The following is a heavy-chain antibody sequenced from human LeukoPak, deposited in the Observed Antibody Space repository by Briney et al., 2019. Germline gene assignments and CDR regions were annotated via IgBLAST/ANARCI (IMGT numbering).Heavy chain of an antibody. D-gene: IGHD3-22*01. CDR2: MNPNSGNT. J-gene: IGHJ4*02. CDR3: AREGSYYDSSGYLP. V-gene: IGHV1-8*03. CDR1: GYTFTIYA. Sequence: ASVKVSCKASGYTFTIYAMHWVRQAPGQRLEWMGWMNPNSGNTGYAQKFQGRVTITRNTSISTAYVELSSLRSEDTAVYYCAREGSYYDSSGYLPWGQGTLVTVSS.